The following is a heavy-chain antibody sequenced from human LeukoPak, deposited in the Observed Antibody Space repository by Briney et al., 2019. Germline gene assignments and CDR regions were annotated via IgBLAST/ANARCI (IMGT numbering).Heavy chain of an antibody. J-gene: IGHJ4*02. V-gene: IGHV4-30-2*01. CDR3: ARENTGPGFDY. D-gene: IGHD2-2*01. CDR2: IYHSGST. CDR1: GGSISSGGYY. Sequence: PSETLSLTCTVSGGSISSGGYYWSWIRQPPGKGLEWIGYIYHSGSTYYNPSLKSRVTISVDRSKNQFSLKLSSVTAADTAVYYCARENTGPGFDYWGQGTLVTVSS.